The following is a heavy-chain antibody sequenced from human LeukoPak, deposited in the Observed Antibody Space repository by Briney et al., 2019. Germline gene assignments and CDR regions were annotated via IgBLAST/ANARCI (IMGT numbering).Heavy chain of an antibody. V-gene: IGHV4-34*01. CDR2: INHSGST. CDR1: SGSFSGYY. CDR3: ARGGGYSSSSFDY. Sequence: SETLSLTCDVYSGSFSGYYWSWIRQPPGKGLEWIGEINHSGSTNYNPSLKSRVTISVDTSKNQFSLKLSSVTAADTAVYYCARGGGYSSSSFDYWGQGTLVTVSS. J-gene: IGHJ4*02. D-gene: IGHD6-6*01.